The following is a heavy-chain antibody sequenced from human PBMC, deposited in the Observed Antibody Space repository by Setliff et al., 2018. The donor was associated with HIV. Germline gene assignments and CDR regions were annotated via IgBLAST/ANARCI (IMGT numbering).Heavy chain of an antibody. Sequence: SETLSLTCTVSGGSISSGSYYWSWIRQPAGKGLEWIGRIYTSGNTNYNPSLKSRLTMSVDTSKNQFSLNVTSVTASDTAVYYCARKKAALYYGLDVWGQGTPVTVSS. CDR1: GGSISSGSYY. CDR3: ARKKAALYYGLDV. CDR2: IYTSGNT. J-gene: IGHJ6*02. D-gene: IGHD2-15*01. V-gene: IGHV4-61*02.